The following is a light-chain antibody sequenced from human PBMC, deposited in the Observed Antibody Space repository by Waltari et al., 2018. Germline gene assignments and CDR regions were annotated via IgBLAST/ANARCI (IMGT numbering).Light chain of an antibody. J-gene: IGLJ2*01. CDR2: QHN. V-gene: IGLV3-1*01. Sequence: SYELTQPPSVSVSPGQTDSITCSGDKLGDKYAYWYQQKPGQSPVLVIYQHNKRPSGIPERFSGSNSGNTATLTISGTQAMDEADYYCQAWDRTTVVFGGGTKLTVL. CDR1: KLGDKY. CDR3: QAWDRTTVV.